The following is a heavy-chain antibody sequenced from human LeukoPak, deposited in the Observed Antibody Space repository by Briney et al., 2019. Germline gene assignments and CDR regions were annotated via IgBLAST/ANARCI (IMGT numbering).Heavy chain of an antibody. Sequence: GGSLRLSCAASGFTFSSYAMHWVRQAPGKGLEWVAVISYDGSNKYYADSVKGRFTISRDNSKNTLYLQMNSLRAEDTAVYYCARSYGGNSLPDYWGQGTLVTVSS. CDR1: GFTFSSYA. CDR3: ARSYGGNSLPDY. CDR2: ISYDGSNK. D-gene: IGHD4-23*01. V-gene: IGHV3-30*04. J-gene: IGHJ4*02.